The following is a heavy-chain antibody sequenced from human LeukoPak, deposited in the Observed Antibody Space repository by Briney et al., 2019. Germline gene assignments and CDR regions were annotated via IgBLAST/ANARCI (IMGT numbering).Heavy chain of an antibody. CDR3: ARVRDYDYVWGRREDAFDI. Sequence: GGSLRLSCAASGFTFSSYSMNWVRQAPGKGLEWVSYISSSSSTIYYADSVKGRFTISRDNAKNSLYLQMNSLRAEDTAVYYCARVRDYDYVWGRREDAFDIWGQGTMATVSS. D-gene: IGHD3-16*01. V-gene: IGHV3-48*01. J-gene: IGHJ3*02. CDR2: ISSSSSTI. CDR1: GFTFSSYS.